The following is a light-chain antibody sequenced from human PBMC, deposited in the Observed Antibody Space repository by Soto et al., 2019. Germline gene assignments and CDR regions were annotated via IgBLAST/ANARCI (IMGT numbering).Light chain of an antibody. CDR1: QSVSNR. J-gene: IGKJ1*01. Sequence: EIVMTQSPATLSVSPGERATLSCRASQSVSNRLAWYQHKPGQAPRLLIYDASTRATGIPASFSGSGSGTEFTLTINSLQSEDFAVYYCQQYSNWPPEGTFGQGTKVEIK. CDR3: QQYSNWPPEGT. CDR2: DAS. V-gene: IGKV3-15*01.